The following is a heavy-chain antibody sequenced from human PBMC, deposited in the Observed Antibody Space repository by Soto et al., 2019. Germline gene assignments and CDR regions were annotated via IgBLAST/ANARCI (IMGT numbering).Heavy chain of an antibody. Sequence: QVQLVQSGAEVKKPGSSVKVSCKASGGTFSSYAISWVRQAPGQGLEWMGGIFPIFGTANYAQKFQGRVTITADASTSTAYMELSSLRSEDTAVYYCARGRTIFGVVILNYGMDVWGQGTTVTVSS. J-gene: IGHJ6*02. CDR2: IFPIFGTA. V-gene: IGHV1-69*01. D-gene: IGHD3-3*01. CDR3: ARGRTIFGVVILNYGMDV. CDR1: GGTFSSYA.